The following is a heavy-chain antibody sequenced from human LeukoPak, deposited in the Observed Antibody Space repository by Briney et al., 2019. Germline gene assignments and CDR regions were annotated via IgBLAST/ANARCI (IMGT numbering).Heavy chain of an antibody. CDR1: GFTFSGYS. CDR3: AGRPNLDYSSSYCFDH. Sequence: GGSLRLSCAASGFTFSGYSMNWVRQAPGKGLEWVSSISSSSSYIYYADSVEGRFTISRDNAENSLYLQMNSLRAEDTAVYYCAGRPNLDYSSSYCFDHWGQGTLVTVSS. V-gene: IGHV3-21*01. CDR2: ISSSSSYI. D-gene: IGHD6-6*01. J-gene: IGHJ4*02.